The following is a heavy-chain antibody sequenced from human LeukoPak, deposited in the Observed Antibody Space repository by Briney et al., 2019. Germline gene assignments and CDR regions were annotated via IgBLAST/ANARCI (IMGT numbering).Heavy chain of an antibody. CDR3: AREGLVFDY. J-gene: IGHJ4*02. CDR2: IYYSGST. V-gene: IGHV4-59*11. CDR1: GGSISSHY. Sequence: PSETLSLTCTVSGGSISSHYWSWIRQPPGKGLEWIGYIYYSGSTNYSPSLKSRVTISVDTSKNQFSLKLSSVTAADTAVYYCAREGLVFDYWGQGTLVTVSS.